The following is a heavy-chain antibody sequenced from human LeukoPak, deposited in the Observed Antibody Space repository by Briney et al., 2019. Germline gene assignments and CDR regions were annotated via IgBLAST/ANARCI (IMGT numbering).Heavy chain of an antibody. CDR2: IYYSGNT. J-gene: IGHJ4*02. CDR3: ARNGNWNYVDY. CDR1: GGSISSSSYY. Sequence: SETLSLTCTVSGGSISSSSYYWGWIRQPPGKGLEWIGYIYYSGNTNYIPSLKSRVTISVDTSKNQFSLRLSSVTAADTAVYYCARNGNWNYVDYWGQGTLVTVSS. D-gene: IGHD1-1*01. V-gene: IGHV4-61*05.